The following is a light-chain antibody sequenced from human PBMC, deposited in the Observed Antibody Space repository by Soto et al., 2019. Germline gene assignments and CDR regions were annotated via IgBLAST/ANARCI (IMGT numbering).Light chain of an antibody. CDR2: RNN. CDR3: TSFAPGRIYV. CDR1: NSNIGSNY. Sequence: SVLTQPPSASGTPGQRVTISCSGSNSNIGSNYVHWYQHLPGTAPKLLIYRNNQRPSGVPDRFFGSKSGTSASLAISGLRSEDEADYYCTSFAPGRIYVFGSGTKVTVL. J-gene: IGLJ1*01. V-gene: IGLV1-47*01.